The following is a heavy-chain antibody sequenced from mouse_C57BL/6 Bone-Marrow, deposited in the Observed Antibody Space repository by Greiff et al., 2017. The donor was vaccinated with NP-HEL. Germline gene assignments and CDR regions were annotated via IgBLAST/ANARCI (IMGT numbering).Heavy chain of an antibody. V-gene: IGHV1-69*01. CDR1: GYTFTSYW. J-gene: IGHJ1*03. CDR2: IDPSDSYT. D-gene: IGHD2-5*01. CDR3: AKTGDSNSWYFDV. Sequence: QVQLKQPGAELVMPGASVKLSCKASGYTFTSYWMHWVKQRPGQGLEWIGEIDPSDSYTNYNQKFKGKSTLTVDKSSSTAYMQLSSLTSEDSAVYYCAKTGDSNSWYFDVWGTGTTVTVSS.